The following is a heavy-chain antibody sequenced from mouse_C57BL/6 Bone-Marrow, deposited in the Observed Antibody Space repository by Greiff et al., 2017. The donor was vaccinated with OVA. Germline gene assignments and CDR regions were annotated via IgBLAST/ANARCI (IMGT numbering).Heavy chain of an antibody. J-gene: IGHJ2*01. CDR2: IDPETGGT. Sequence: VKLQKSGAELVRPGASVTLSCKASGYTFTDYEMHWVKQTPVHGLEWIGAIDPETGGTAYNQKFKGKAILTADKSSSTAYMELRSLTSEDSAVYYCTRDYGSSYFDYWGQGTTLTVSS. V-gene: IGHV1-15*01. D-gene: IGHD1-1*01. CDR3: TRDYGSSYFDY. CDR1: GYTFTDYE.